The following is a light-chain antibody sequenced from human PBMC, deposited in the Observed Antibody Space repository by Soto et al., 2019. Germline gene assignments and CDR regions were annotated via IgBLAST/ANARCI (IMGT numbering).Light chain of an antibody. CDR2: GAS. J-gene: IGKJ2*01. V-gene: IGKV1-9*01. CDR3: QQLNSYPRT. Sequence: DIQLTQSPSFLSASVGDRVTITCRASQGISSYLAWYHQRPGKAPKLLIYGASTLQSGVPSRFSGSGSGTEFTLTISSLQPEDFATFYCQQLNSYPRTFGQGTKLKIK. CDR1: QGISSY.